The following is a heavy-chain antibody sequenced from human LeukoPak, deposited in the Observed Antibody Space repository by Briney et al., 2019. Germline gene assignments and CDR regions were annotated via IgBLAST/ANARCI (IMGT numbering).Heavy chain of an antibody. J-gene: IGHJ3*02. CDR1: GGSISSSSYY. V-gene: IGHV4-39*07. Sequence: PSETLSLTCTVSGGSISSSSYYWGWIRQPPGKGLEWIGSIYYSGSTYYNPSLKSRVTISVDTSKNQFSLKLSSVTAADTAVYYCAREVGATNAFDIWGQGTMVTVSS. D-gene: IGHD1-26*01. CDR3: AREVGATNAFDI. CDR2: IYYSGST.